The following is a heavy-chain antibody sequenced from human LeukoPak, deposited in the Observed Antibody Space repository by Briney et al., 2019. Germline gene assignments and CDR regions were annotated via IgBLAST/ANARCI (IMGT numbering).Heavy chain of an antibody. V-gene: IGHV3-30*02. CDR2: IEYDGNKK. D-gene: IGHD2-15*01. CDR3: ARDLVVAGTYGFGN. J-gene: IGHJ4*02. CDR1: GFRFSGYG. Sequence: PGGSLRLSCAAFGFRFSGYGMHWVRQAPGKGLEWVATIEYDGNKKYYADSVKGRFTITRDNSKNTLYLQMNSLRAEDTAVYYCARDLVVAGTYGFGNWGQGTLVTVSS.